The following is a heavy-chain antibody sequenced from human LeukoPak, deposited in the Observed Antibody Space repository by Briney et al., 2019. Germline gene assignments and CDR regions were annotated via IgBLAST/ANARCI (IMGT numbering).Heavy chain of an antibody. Sequence: GGSLTLSCAASGFTFSVSAMHWVRQASGKGLEWVGCIRSKADNYATEYGASVKGRFTISRDDSKITAYLQMNSLKTEDTAVYYCAYILTGYASGSEEYYFDYWGQGTLVTVSS. CDR2: IRSKADNYAT. CDR3: AYILTGYASGSEEYYFDY. J-gene: IGHJ4*02. D-gene: IGHD3-9*01. CDR1: GFTFSVSA. V-gene: IGHV3-73*01.